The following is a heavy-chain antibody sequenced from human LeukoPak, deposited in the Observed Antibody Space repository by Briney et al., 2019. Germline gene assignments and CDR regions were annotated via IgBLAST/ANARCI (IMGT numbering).Heavy chain of an antibody. CDR1: GGTFSSYA. CDR2: IIPIFGTA. Sequence: GASVKVSCKASGGTFSSYAISWVRQAPGQGLEWMGGIIPIFGTANYAQKFQGRVTITADESTSTAYMELSSLRSEDTAVYYCARMSDPYYYYYGMDVWGQGTTVTVSS. V-gene: IGHV1-69*13. J-gene: IGHJ6*02. CDR3: ARMSDPYYYYYGMDV.